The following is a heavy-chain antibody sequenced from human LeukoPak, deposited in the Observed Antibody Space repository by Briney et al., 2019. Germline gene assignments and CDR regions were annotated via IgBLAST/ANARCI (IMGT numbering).Heavy chain of an antibody. D-gene: IGHD2-15*01. CDR1: GFTFSSYA. CDR3: AKKWDLVVVAATPDY. J-gene: IGHJ4*02. Sequence: GGSLRLSCAASGFTFSSYAMSWVRQAPGKGLEWVSAVSGSGGSTYYADSVKGRFTISRDNSKNTLYLQMNSLRAEDTAVYYCAKKWDLVVVAATPDYWGQGTLVTVSS. V-gene: IGHV3-23*01. CDR2: VSGSGGST.